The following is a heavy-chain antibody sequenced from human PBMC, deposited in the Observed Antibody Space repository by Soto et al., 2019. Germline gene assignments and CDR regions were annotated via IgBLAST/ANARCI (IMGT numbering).Heavy chain of an antibody. CDR2: INHSGST. CDR3: ARDYYYASASFLS. V-gene: IGHV4-34*01. Sequence: PSETLSHSGAVDVRSFSCYYWSWIRQPPGKGLEWIGEINHSGSTNYNPSLKILFTISVDTAKKQCSLKMSSVTAADTAVYYCARDYYYASASFLSWGQRNVLSVSS. CDR1: VRSFSCYY. D-gene: IGHD3-10*01. J-gene: IGHJ4*02.